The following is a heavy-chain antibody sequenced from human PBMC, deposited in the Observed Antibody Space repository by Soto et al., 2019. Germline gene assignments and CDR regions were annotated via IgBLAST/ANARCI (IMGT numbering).Heavy chain of an antibody. V-gene: IGHV3-7*01. Sequence: GGSLRLSCAASGFTFSIHWMTWVRQAPGKGLEWVASIVEHGGQIDYAESVKGRFTISRDNAKNSLFLQMNSLRAEDTAVYHCVRQGYYIMDVWGKGTTVTVSS. CDR1: GFTFSIHW. CDR2: IVEHGGQI. J-gene: IGHJ6*03. CDR3: VRQGYYIMDV.